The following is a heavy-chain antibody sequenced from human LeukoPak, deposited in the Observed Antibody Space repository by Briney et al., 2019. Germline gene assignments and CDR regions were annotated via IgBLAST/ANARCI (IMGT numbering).Heavy chain of an antibody. CDR1: GFTFSSYW. J-gene: IGHJ4*02. D-gene: IGHD3-3*01. CDR2: INGDGRNI. V-gene: IGHV3-74*01. Sequence: GGSLRLSCVASGFTFSSYWMHWVRQDPRKGLVWVSRINGDGRNINYADSVRGRFTISRDNARNTLYLQMNSLRAEDTAVYYCARGQLSSYYDFWSGYYLLDYWGQGTLVTVSS. CDR3: ARGQLSSYYDFWSGYYLLDY.